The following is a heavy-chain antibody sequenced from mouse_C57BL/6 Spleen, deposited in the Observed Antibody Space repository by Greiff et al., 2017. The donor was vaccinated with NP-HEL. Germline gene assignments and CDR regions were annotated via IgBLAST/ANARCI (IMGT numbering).Heavy chain of an antibody. V-gene: IGHV1-4*01. CDR2: INPSSGYT. J-gene: IGHJ2*01. Sequence: VQLQQSGAELARPGASVKMSCKASGYTFTSYTMHWVKQRPGQGLEWIGYINPSSGYTKYNQKFKDTATLTADKSSSTAYMQLSSLTSEDSAVYYCARGGSSFYFDYWGQGTTLTVSS. CDR3: ARGGSSFYFDY. D-gene: IGHD1-1*01. CDR1: GYTFTSYT.